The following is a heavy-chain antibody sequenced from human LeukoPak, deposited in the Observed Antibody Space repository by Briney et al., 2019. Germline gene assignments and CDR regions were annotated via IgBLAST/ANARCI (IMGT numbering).Heavy chain of an antibody. J-gene: IGHJ4*02. CDR1: GYTFTSNH. CDR2: VNPNSGNT. D-gene: IGHD2-21*02. Sequence: GASVKVSCKASGYTFTSNHINWVRQATGQGLEWMGWVNPNSGNTDYAQRFQDRVTMTRNTSISTAYLELRSLRSEDTAVYFCARVPGDGDCVEDDYFDYWGQGTLVTVSS. CDR3: ARVPGDGDCVEDDYFDY. V-gene: IGHV1-8*01.